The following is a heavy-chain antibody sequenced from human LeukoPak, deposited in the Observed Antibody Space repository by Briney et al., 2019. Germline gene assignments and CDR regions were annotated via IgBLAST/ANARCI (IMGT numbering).Heavy chain of an antibody. CDR3: ANRRHCSCVSCSSTGWFWDY. CDR2: INHSGST. Sequence: PSETLSLTCAVYGGSFSGYYWSWIRQPPGKGLEWIGEINHSGSTNYNPSLKSRVTISVDTSKNQFSLKLSSVTAADTAVYYCANRRHCSCVSCSSTGWFWDYWGQGTLVTVSS. CDR1: GGSFSGYY. V-gene: IGHV4-34*01. J-gene: IGHJ4*02. D-gene: IGHD2-15*01.